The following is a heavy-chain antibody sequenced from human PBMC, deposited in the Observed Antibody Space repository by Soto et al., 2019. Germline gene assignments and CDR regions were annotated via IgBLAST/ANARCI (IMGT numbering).Heavy chain of an antibody. V-gene: IGHV1-18*01. D-gene: IGHD1-1*01. CDR1: GYALTTYG. J-gene: IGHJ4*02. CDR3: ARGRYGDY. Sequence: QVHLVQSGAEAKKPGSSVKVSCKGSGYALTTYGITWVRQAPGQGLEWMGWISAHNGNTNYAQKLQGRVTVTRDTSTSTAYMELRSLRSDDTAVYYCARGRYGDYWGQGALVTVSS. CDR2: ISAHNGNT.